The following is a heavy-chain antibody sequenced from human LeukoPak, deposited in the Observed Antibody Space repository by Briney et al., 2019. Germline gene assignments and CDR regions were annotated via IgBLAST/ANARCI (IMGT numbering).Heavy chain of an antibody. Sequence: PSETLSLTCAAYGGSFSGYYWSWIRQPPGKGLEWIGEINHSGSTNYNPSLKSRVTISVDTSKNQFSLKLSSVTAADTAVYYCAGRIAVAGTSNWYFDLWGRGTLVTVSS. V-gene: IGHV4-34*01. CDR1: GGSFSGYY. CDR2: INHSGST. CDR3: AGRIAVAGTSNWYFDL. D-gene: IGHD6-19*01. J-gene: IGHJ2*01.